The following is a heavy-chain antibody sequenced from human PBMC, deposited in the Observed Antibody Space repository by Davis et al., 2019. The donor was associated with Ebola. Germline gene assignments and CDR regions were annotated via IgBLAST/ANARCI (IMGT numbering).Heavy chain of an antibody. V-gene: IGHV3-33*01. Sequence: GGSLRLSCAASGFTFSSYGMHWVRQAPGKGLEWVAVIWYDGSNKYYADSVKGRFTISRDNSKNTLYLQMNSLRAEDTAVYYCARDGSYYDFWSGYFDVWGQGTTVTVSS. CDR1: GFTFSSYG. J-gene: IGHJ6*02. D-gene: IGHD3-3*01. CDR2: IWYDGSNK. CDR3: ARDGSYYDFWSGYFDV.